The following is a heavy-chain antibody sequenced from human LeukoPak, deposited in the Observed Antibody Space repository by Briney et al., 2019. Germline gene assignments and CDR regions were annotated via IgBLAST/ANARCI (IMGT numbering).Heavy chain of an antibody. CDR3: ARFNWEPQAAFDI. J-gene: IGHJ3*02. V-gene: IGHV1-2*02. CDR2: INPNSGGT. CDR1: GYTFTGYY. Sequence: ASVKVSCKASGYTFTGYYMHWVRQAPGQGLEWMGWINPNSGGTNYAQKFQGRVTMTRDTSISTAYMELSRLRSDDTAVYYCARFNWEPQAAFDIWGQGTMVTVSS. D-gene: IGHD1-1*01.